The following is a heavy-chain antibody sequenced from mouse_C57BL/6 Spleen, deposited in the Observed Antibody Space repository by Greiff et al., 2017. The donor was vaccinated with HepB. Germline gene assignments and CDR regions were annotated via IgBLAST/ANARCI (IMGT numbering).Heavy chain of an antibody. CDR1: GYTFTDYN. D-gene: IGHD1-1*01. V-gene: IGHV1-22*01. J-gene: IGHJ3*01. CDR3: ARSGYYGSSWFAY. CDR2: INPNNGGT. Sequence: EVQLQQSGPELVKPGASVKMSCKASGYTFTDYNMHWVKQSHGKSLEWIGNINPNNGGTSYNQKFKGKATLTVNKSSSTAYMELRRLTAEDSAVYYCARSGYYGSSWFAYWGQGTLVTVSA.